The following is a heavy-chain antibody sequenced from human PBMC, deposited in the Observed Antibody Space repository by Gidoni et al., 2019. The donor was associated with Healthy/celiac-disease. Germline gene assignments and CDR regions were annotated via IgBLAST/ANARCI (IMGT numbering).Heavy chain of an antibody. Sequence: EVQLVESGGGLVKPGGSLRLSCAASGFTFSSYSMNWVRQAPGKGLEWVSSISSSSSYIYYADSVKGRFTISRDNAKNSLYLQMNSLRAEDTEVYYCARDPTISGVVMFDYWGQGTLVTVSS. CDR3: ARDPTISGVVMFDY. V-gene: IGHV3-21*01. CDR1: GFTFSSYS. J-gene: IGHJ4*02. D-gene: IGHD3-3*01. CDR2: ISSSSSYI.